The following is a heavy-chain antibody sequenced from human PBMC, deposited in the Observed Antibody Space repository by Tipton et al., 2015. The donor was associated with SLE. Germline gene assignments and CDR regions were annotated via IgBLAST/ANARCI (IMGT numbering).Heavy chain of an antibody. CDR1: GGSISRSTYY. CDR3: ARLEKEIAALGHF. Sequence: TLSLTCTVSGGSISRSTYYLGWIRQPPGKGLEWIGNIYYSGNTYYNPSLQRRVTISVDTYKNQFSLELTSVTAADTAVYFCARLEKEIAALGHFWGQGTLVTVSS. V-gene: IGHV4-39*07. J-gene: IGHJ4*02. D-gene: IGHD6-13*01. CDR2: IYYSGNT.